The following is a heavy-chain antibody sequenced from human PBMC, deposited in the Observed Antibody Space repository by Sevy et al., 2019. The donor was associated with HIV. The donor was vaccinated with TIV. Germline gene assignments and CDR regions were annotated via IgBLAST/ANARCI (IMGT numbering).Heavy chain of an antibody. V-gene: IGHV1-2*06. CDR2: INPNSGST. J-gene: IGHJ4*02. D-gene: IGHD3-3*01. Sequence: ASVKVSCKASGYTFTGYYMHWVRQAPGQGLEWMGRINPNSGSTNYAQKFQGRVTMTRDTSISTAYMEQSRLRTDDTAVYYCASGRSRYYDYWSGPGDYWGQGTLVTVSS. CDR1: GYTFTGYY. CDR3: ASGRSRYYDYWSGPGDY.